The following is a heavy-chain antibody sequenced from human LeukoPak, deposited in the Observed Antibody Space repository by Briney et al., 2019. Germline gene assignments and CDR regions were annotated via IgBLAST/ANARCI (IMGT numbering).Heavy chain of an antibody. CDR2: IIPILGIA. Sequence: SVTVSCKASGGTFSSYAISWVRQAPGQGLEWMGRIIPILGIANYAQKFQGRVTITADKSTSTAYMELSSLRSEDTAVYYYARAYYDFWSGSNWFDPWGQGTLVTVSS. CDR1: GGTFSSYA. J-gene: IGHJ5*02. D-gene: IGHD3-3*01. CDR3: ARAYYDFWSGSNWFDP. V-gene: IGHV1-69*04.